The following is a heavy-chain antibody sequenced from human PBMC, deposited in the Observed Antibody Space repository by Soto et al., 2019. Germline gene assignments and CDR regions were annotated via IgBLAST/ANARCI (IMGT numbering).Heavy chain of an antibody. V-gene: IGHV3-7*03. CDR1: GFTFTNYW. Sequence: GGSLRLSCVASGFTFTNYWMSWVRQPPGKGLEWVANMKPDGGEINYVDSVKGRFTISRDNAKNLMYLQMNSLSVEDTAVYYCGRDRGYSSFDYWGQGTPVTVSS. D-gene: IGHD4-4*01. CDR2: MKPDGGEI. CDR3: GRDRGYSSFDY. J-gene: IGHJ4*02.